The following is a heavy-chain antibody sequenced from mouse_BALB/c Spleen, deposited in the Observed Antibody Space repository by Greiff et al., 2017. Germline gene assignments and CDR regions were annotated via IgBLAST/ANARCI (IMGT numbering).Heavy chain of an antibody. Sequence: EVKVVESGGGLVKLGGSLKLSCAASGFTFSSYYMSWVRQTPEKRLELVAAINSNGGSTYYPDTVKGRFTISRDNAKNTLYLQMSSLKSEDTALYYCARHGGDGYYVDYWGQGTTLTVSS. D-gene: IGHD2-3*01. CDR2: INSNGGST. CDR1: GFTFSSYY. V-gene: IGHV5-6-2*01. CDR3: ARHGGDGYYVDY. J-gene: IGHJ2*01.